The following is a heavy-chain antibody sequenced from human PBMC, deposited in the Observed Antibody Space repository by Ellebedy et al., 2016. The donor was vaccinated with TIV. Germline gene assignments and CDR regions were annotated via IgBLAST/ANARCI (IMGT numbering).Heavy chain of an antibody. Sequence: GESLKISXAASGFTFSSYAMSWVRQAPGKGLEWVSAISGSGGSTYYADSVKGRFTISRDNSKNTLYLQMNSLRAEDTAVYYCAKVSLGWFGAGDRDYWGQGTLVTVSS. V-gene: IGHV3-23*01. CDR1: GFTFSSYA. CDR3: AKVSLGWFGAGDRDY. D-gene: IGHD3-10*01. CDR2: ISGSGGST. J-gene: IGHJ4*02.